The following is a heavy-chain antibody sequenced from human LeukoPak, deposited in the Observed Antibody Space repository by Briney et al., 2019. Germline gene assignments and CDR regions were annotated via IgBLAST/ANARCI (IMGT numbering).Heavy chain of an antibody. D-gene: IGHD3-22*01. Sequence: PSETLSLTCTVSGGSISSYYWSWIRQPPGKGLEWIGYIYYSGSTNYNPSLKSRVTISVDTSKNQFSLKLSSVTAADTAVYYCARDRNYYGPPYHYGMDVWGQGTTVTVSS. CDR2: IYYSGST. CDR1: GGSISSYY. V-gene: IGHV4-59*01. J-gene: IGHJ6*02. CDR3: ARDRNYYGPPYHYGMDV.